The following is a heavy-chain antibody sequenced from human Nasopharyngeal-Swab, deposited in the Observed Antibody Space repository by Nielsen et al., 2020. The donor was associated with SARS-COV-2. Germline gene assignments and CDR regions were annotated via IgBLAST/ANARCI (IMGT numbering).Heavy chain of an antibody. D-gene: IGHD3-22*01. CDR2: INPSGGST. Sequence: ASVKVSCKASGYTFTTSYMHWVRQAPGQGLEWMGIINPSGGSTNYAQKFQGRVTMTRDTSTSTVYMELSSLRSEDTAVYYCGRHSSLLMDVWGKGTTVTVSS. J-gene: IGHJ6*03. V-gene: IGHV1-46*01. CDR3: GRHSSLLMDV. CDR1: GYTFTTSY.